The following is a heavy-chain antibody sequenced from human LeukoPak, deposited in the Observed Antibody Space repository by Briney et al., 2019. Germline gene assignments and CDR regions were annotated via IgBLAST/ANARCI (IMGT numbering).Heavy chain of an antibody. CDR1: GFTFSNAW. CDR2: IKSKTDGGTT. CDR3: IPAYYYGSGSYYTSDY. J-gene: IGHJ4*02. V-gene: IGHV3-15*01. D-gene: IGHD3-10*01. Sequence: PGGSLRLSCAASGFTFSNAWMSWVRQAPGKGLEWVGRIKSKTDGGTTDYAAPVKGRFTISRDDSKNTLYLQMNSLKTEDTAVYYCIPAYYYGSGSYYTSDYWGQGTLVTVSS.